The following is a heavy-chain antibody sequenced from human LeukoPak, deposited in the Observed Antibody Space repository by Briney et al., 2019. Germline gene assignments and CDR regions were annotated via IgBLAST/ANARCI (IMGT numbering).Heavy chain of an antibody. V-gene: IGHV4-59*01. D-gene: IGHD3-3*01. CDR3: ARAPYWSGYLSE. CDR2: IYYSGTT. Sequence: SETLSLTCTVTGGTISAYYWSWIRQPPGKGLEWIGYIYYSGTTHYNPSLRTRVAISVDRSKNQFSLNLNSVSAADTAMYYCARAPYWSGYLSEWGQGTLVTVSS. J-gene: IGHJ4*02. CDR1: GGTISAYY.